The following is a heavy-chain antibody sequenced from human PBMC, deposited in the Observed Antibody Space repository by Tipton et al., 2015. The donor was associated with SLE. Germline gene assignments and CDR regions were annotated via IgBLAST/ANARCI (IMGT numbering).Heavy chain of an antibody. CDR1: GDSINSYY. Sequence: TLSLTCTVSGDSINSYYWSWIRQPPGKGLEWIGYIYYSGSTNYNPSLKSRVTISVDTSKNQFSLKLSSVTAADTAVYYCAKHDRGRDAFDIWGQGTMVTVSS. V-gene: IGHV4-59*08. CDR2: IYYSGST. CDR3: AKHDRGRDAFDI. J-gene: IGHJ3*02. D-gene: IGHD3-16*02.